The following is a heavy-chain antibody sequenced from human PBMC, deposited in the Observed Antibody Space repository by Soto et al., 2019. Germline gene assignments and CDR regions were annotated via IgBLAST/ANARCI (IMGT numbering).Heavy chain of an antibody. CDR1: GFTFSTYA. CDR2: ISSSSSAI. D-gene: IGHD2-15*01. V-gene: IGHV3-48*01. CDR3: ARSSATPNGWWGFGLDV. J-gene: IGHJ6*02. Sequence: GGSLRLSCAASGFTFSTYAMNWVRQFPGRGLEWVSYISSSSSAIDYADSVKGRFTVSRDNAKNSLYLQMNSLRVEDTAVYYCARSSATPNGWWGFGLDVWGQGTTVTVSS.